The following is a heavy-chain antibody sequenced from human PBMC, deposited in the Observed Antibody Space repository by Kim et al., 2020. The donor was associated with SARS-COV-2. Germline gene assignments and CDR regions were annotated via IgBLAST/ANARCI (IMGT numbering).Heavy chain of an antibody. CDR2: ISYDGSNK. Sequence: GGSLRLSCAASGFTFSSYAMHWVRQAPGKGLEWVAVISYDGSNKYYADSVKGRFTISRDNSKNTLYLQMNSLRAEDTAVYYCARDGGNWNYVPSEYYYYYYMDVWGKGTTVTVSS. D-gene: IGHD1-7*01. CDR3: ARDGGNWNYVPSEYYYYYYMDV. J-gene: IGHJ6*03. CDR1: GFTFSSYA. V-gene: IGHV3-30-3*01.